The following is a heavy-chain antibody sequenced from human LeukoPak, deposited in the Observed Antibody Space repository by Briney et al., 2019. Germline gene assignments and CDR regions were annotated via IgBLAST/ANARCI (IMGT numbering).Heavy chain of an antibody. D-gene: IGHD6-13*01. CDR3: AKQYSSSWHYFDY. CDR1: GFTFSSYA. J-gene: IGHJ4*02. CDR2: ISGSGST. Sequence: PGGSLRLSCAASGFTFSSYAMSWVRQAPGKGLEWVSAISGSGSTYYADSVKGRFTTSRDNSKNTLYLQMNSLRAEDTAVYHCAKQYSSSWHYFDYWGQGTLVTVSS. V-gene: IGHV3-23*01.